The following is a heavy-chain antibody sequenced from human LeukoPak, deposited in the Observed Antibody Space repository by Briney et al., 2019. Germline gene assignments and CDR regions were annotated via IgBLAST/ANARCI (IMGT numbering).Heavy chain of an antibody. V-gene: IGHV4-59*08. CDR2: IYYSGTT. CDR1: GGSISSYY. Sequence: PSETLSLTCTVSGGSISSYYWNWARQPPGKGLEWIGYIYYSGTTHYNPSLESRVTISVDTSKNQFSLKLRSVTAADTALYYCARLNYGDYAEGAFDIWGQGTMVTVSS. J-gene: IGHJ3*02. CDR3: ARLNYGDYAEGAFDI. D-gene: IGHD4-17*01.